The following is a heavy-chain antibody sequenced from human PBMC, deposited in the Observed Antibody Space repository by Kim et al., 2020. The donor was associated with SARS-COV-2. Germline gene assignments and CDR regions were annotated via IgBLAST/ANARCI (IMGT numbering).Heavy chain of an antibody. CDR3: SAAGYYYDSSGYYWGNYYYGMDV. Sequence: GGSLRLSCAASGFTFSSYSMNWVRQAPGKGLEWVSSISSSSSYIYYADSVKGRFTISRDNAKNSLYLQMNSLRAEDTAVYYCSAAGYYYDSSGYYWGNYYYGMDVWGQGTTVTVSS. J-gene: IGHJ6*02. CDR1: GFTFSSYS. D-gene: IGHD3-22*01. CDR2: ISSSSSYI. V-gene: IGHV3-21*01.